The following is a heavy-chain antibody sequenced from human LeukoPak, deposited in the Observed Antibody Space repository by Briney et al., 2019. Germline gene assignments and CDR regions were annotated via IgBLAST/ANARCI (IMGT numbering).Heavy chain of an antibody. CDR2: ISSSGSTI. V-gene: IGHV3-11*01. D-gene: IGHD5-18*01. CDR1: GFTFSDYY. J-gene: IGHJ4*02. CDR3: TDLSGYSYGDRSDY. Sequence: GGSPRLSCAASGFTFSDYYMSWIRQAPGKGLEWVSYISSSGSTIYYADSVKGRFTISRDNAKNSLYLQMNSLRAEDTAVYFVTDLSGYSYGDRSDYWGQGTLVTVSS.